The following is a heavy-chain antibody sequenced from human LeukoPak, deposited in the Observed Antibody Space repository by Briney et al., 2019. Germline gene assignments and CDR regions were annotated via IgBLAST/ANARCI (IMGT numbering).Heavy chain of an antibody. Sequence: GESLKISCKGSGYSFTSYWIGWVRQMPGKGLEWMGIIYPGDSDTRYSPSFQGQVTISADKSISTAYLQWSSLKASDTAMYYCARICRGGSCYSDYYYGMDVWAQGTTVTVSS. CDR2: IYPGDSDT. D-gene: IGHD2-15*01. CDR1: GYSFTSYW. CDR3: ARICRGGSCYSDYYYGMDV. V-gene: IGHV5-51*01. J-gene: IGHJ6*02.